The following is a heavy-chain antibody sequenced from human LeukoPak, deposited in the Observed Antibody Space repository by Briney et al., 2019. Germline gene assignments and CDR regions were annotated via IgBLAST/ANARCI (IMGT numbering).Heavy chain of an antibody. Sequence: GGSLRLSCAVSGLTPNTYWMHWVRQTPGKGLVWVSRIKSDGSGISHADSVKGRFTISRDNAKNTLYLQMNSLRGDDTAVYYCASGRWSDYLDHWGQGTLVTVSS. D-gene: IGHD3-3*01. CDR2: IKSDGSGI. V-gene: IGHV3-74*01. CDR1: GLTPNTYW. J-gene: IGHJ4*02. CDR3: ASGRWSDYLDH.